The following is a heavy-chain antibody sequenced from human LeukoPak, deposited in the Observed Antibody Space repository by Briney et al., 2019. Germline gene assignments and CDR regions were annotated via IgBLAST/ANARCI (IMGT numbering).Heavy chain of an antibody. CDR2: IYYSGSI. J-gene: IGHJ5*02. Sequence: SETLSLTCTVSGGSISSYYWSWIRQPPGKGLEWIGYIYYSGSINYNPSLKSRVTISVDTSKNQFSLKLSSVTAADTAVYYCATMGGIAAAGLNWFDPWGQGTLVTVSS. CDR3: ATMGGIAAAGLNWFDP. V-gene: IGHV4-59*08. D-gene: IGHD6-13*01. CDR1: GGSISSYY.